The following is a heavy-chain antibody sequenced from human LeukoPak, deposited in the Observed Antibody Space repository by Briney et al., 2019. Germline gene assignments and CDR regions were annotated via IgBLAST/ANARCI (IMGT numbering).Heavy chain of an antibody. CDR1: GFSFSTFA. CDR2: IYSGGST. V-gene: IGHV3-66*01. CDR3: ARLQVVVAALDAFDI. D-gene: IGHD2-15*01. J-gene: IGHJ3*02. Sequence: GGSLRLSCAASGFSFSTFAMNWVRQAPGKGLEWVSVIYSGGSTYYADSVKGRFTISRDNSKNTLYLQMNSLRAEDTAVYYCARLQVVVAALDAFDIWGQGTMVTVSS.